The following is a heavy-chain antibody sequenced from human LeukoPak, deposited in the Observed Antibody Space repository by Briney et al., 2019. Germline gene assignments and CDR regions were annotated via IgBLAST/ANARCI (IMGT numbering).Heavy chain of an antibody. CDR1: GFTFSSYA. J-gene: IGHJ4*02. Sequence: GGSLRLSCAASGFTFSSYARSWVRQAPGKGLEWVSAISGSGGSTYYADSVKGRFTISRDNSKNTLYLQMNSLRAEDTAVYYCARDLYGDYGKFDYWGQGTLVTVSS. CDR3: ARDLYGDYGKFDY. D-gene: IGHD4-17*01. CDR2: ISGSGGST. V-gene: IGHV3-23*01.